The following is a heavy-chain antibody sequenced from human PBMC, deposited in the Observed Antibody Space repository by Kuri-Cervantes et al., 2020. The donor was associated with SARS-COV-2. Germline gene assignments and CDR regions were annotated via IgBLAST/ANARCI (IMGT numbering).Heavy chain of an antibody. V-gene: IGHV3-23*01. CDR3: ACPGKTPAAY. CDR1: GFTFSSYA. J-gene: IGHJ4*02. D-gene: IGHD2-15*01. CDR2: ISGSGGST. Sequence: GESLKISCAASGFTFSSYAMSWVRQAPGKGLEWVSVISGSGGSTYYADSVKGRFTISRDNSKNTLYLQMNSLRAEDTAVYYCACPGKTPAAYWGQGTLVTVSS.